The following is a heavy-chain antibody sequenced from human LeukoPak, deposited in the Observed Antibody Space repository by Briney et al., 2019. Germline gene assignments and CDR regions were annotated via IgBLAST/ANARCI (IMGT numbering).Heavy chain of an antibody. J-gene: IGHJ5*02. V-gene: IGHV3-9*01. CDR2: ISGISGTI. Sequence: GGSLSLFCAASGFTFDDYAMHWVRQAPGKGLEWVSGISGISGTIGYADSVKGRFTISRDNAKNSLYLQMHSLSAEDTALYYCAKGGLGELLSPRPNWFDPWGQGTLVTVSS. CDR1: GFTFDDYA. D-gene: IGHD3-10*01. CDR3: AKGGLGELLSPRPNWFDP.